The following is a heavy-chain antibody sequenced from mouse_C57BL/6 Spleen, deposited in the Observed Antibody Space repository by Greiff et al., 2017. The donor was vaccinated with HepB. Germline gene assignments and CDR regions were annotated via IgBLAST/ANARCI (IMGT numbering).Heavy chain of an antibody. Sequence: VQLQQSGPELVKPGASVKISCKASGYSFTGYYMNWVKQSPEKSLEWIGEINPSTGGTTYNQKFKAKATLTVDKSSSTAYMQLKSLTSEDSAVYYCASGDDGFWFAYWGQGTLVTVSA. V-gene: IGHV1-42*01. J-gene: IGHJ3*01. D-gene: IGHD2-3*01. CDR3: ASGDDGFWFAY. CDR2: INPSTGGT. CDR1: GYSFTGYY.